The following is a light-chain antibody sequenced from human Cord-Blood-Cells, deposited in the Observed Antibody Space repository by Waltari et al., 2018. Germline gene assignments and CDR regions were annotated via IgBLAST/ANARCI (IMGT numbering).Light chain of an antibody. CDR1: SSDVGGYNY. Sequence: QSALTQPASVSGSPGQSITISCTGTSSDVGGYNYVSWYQHPHGKAPNLIIYDVITRPSGVSNRFSGSKSGNTASLTISGLQAEDEADYYCSSYTSSSTLVFGGGTKLTVL. CDR3: SSYTSSSTLV. CDR2: DVI. V-gene: IGLV2-14*03. J-gene: IGLJ3*02.